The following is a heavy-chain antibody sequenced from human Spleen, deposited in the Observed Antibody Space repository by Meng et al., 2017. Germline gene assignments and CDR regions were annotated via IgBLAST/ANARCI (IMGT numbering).Heavy chain of an antibody. CDR3: ARDGAGATPTLMAY. Sequence: GGSLRLSCAASGFTFRSYWMHWVRQAPGKGLVWVSRINGDGNKKTYADSVKGRFTISRDNAKNSVFLQMNNLRAEDTAVYYCARDGAGATPTLMAYWGQGTLVTVSS. D-gene: IGHD1-26*01. CDR2: INGDGNKK. CDR1: GFTFRSYW. J-gene: IGHJ4*02. V-gene: IGHV3-74*01.